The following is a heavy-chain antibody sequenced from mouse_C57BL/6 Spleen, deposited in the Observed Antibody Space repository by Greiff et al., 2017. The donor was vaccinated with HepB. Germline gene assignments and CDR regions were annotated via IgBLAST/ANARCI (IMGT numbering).Heavy chain of an antibody. CDR2: ISYDGSS. CDR1: GYSITSGYY. J-gene: IGHJ2*01. V-gene: IGHV3-6*01. Sequence: EVKLMESGPGLVKPSQSLSLTCSVTGYSITSGYYWNLIRQFPGNKLEWMGYISYDGSSNYNPSLKNRISITRDTSKNQFFLKLNSVTTEDTATYCCAREGRLNYFDYWGQGTTLTVSS. CDR3: AREGRLNYFDY.